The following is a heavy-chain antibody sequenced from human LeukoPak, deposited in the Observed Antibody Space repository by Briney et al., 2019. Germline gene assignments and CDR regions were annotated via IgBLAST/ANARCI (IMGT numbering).Heavy chain of an antibody. D-gene: IGHD4-23*01. Sequence: TSETLSLTCTVSGGSISSYYWSWIRQPPGKGLEWIGYIYYSGSTNYNPSLKSRVTISVDTSKNQFSLKLSSVTAADTAVYYCARGAARSGGYFDYWGQGTLVTVSS. CDR2: IYYSGST. CDR1: GGSISSYY. CDR3: ARGAARSGGYFDY. J-gene: IGHJ4*02. V-gene: IGHV4-59*01.